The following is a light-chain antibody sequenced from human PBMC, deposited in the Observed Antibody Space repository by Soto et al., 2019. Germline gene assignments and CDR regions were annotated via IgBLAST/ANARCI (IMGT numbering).Light chain of an antibody. V-gene: IGKV3-20*01. CDR2: DAS. CDR1: QSVSSSY. J-gene: IGKJ2*01. Sequence: EIVLTQSPGTLSLSPGERATLSCRASQSVSSSYLAWYQQKPRHAPRLIIYDASSRATGIPDSFSGSGSGTDIPIISSRLHPEVVAVYYHQQYGNLYTFGQGTKLEIK. CDR3: QQYGNLYT.